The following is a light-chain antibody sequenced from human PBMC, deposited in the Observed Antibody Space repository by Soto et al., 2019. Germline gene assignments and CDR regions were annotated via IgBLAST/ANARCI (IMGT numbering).Light chain of an antibody. CDR1: QSISNY. J-gene: IGKJ1*01. Sequence: DIQMTQSPSSLSASVGDRVTITCRASQSISNYLYWYQQKPGKAPKLLMYAASSLQSGVPSRFSGSGSGTDFTLTISSLQPEDFATYYCQQSYSTPRTFGQGTKVEIK. CDR3: QQSYSTPRT. V-gene: IGKV1-39*01. CDR2: AAS.